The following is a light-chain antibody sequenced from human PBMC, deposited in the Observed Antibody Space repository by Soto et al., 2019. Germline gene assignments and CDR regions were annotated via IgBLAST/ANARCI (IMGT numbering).Light chain of an antibody. CDR3: QQSYSTPEYT. V-gene: IGKV1-39*01. J-gene: IGKJ2*01. CDR1: QSISSY. CDR2: AAS. Sequence: DIQMTQSPSSLSASVGDRVTINCRASQSISSYLNWYQQKPGKAPKLLIYAASSLQSGVPSRFSGSGSGTDFTLTISSLQPEDFATYYCQQSYSTPEYTFGQGTKLEIK.